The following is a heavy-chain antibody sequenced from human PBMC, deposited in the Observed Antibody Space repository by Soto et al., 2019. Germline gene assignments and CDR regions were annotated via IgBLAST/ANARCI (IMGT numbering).Heavy chain of an antibody. CDR3: AREVGVVRSSSAFDP. Sequence: EVQVVESGGGLVKPGGSLRLSCVFSGFTFSTYTMNWVRQAPGKGLEWVSSINGRSNYVYYADSVKGRFTISRDNAQNSLFLQMHRLRAEDTAIYYCAREVGVVRSSSAFDPWGLGTLVTVSS. CDR2: INGRSNYV. J-gene: IGHJ5*02. CDR1: GFTFSTYT. D-gene: IGHD2-8*01. V-gene: IGHV3-21*01.